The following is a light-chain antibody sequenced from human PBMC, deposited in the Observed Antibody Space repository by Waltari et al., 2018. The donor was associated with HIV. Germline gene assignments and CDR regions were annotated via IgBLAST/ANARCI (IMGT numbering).Light chain of an antibody. J-gene: IGKJ2*01. CDR2: AAS. V-gene: IGKV3-15*01. CDR3: QQYNNWPYT. Sequence: EIVMTQSPATLSVSPGARATLPCRPTQNFGSGLAWYQQKPGLAPRLLIYAASTRATGIPAKFSGSGSGTDFTLTISSLQSEDFAIYYCQQYNNWPYTFGQGTKLEFK. CDR1: QNFGSG.